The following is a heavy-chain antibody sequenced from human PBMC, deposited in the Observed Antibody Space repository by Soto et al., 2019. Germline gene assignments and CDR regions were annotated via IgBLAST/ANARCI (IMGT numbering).Heavy chain of an antibody. CDR3: ARHEAPSGWYFDY. CDR1: GGSISSSSYY. D-gene: IGHD6-19*01. V-gene: IGHV4-39*01. CDR2: IYYSGST. J-gene: IGHJ4*02. Sequence: QLQLQESGPGLVKPSETLSLTCTVSGGSISSSSYYWGWIRQPPGKGLEWIGSIYYSGSTYYNPSLKVRATISVATSKNQFPLKLSSVTAADTAVYYCARHEAPSGWYFDYWGQGTLVTVSS.